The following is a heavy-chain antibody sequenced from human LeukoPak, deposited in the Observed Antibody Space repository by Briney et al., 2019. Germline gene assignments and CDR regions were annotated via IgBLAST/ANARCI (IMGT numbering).Heavy chain of an antibody. V-gene: IGHV3-66*01. Sequence: GGSLRLSCAASGFTVSSNYMSWVRQAPGKGLEWVSVIYSGGSTYYADSVKGRFTISRDNSKNTLYLQMNSLRAEDTAVYYCARVGSSSWKIFDYWGQGTLVTVSS. D-gene: IGHD6-13*01. CDR1: GFTVSSNY. J-gene: IGHJ4*02. CDR2: IYSGGST. CDR3: ARVGSSSWKIFDY.